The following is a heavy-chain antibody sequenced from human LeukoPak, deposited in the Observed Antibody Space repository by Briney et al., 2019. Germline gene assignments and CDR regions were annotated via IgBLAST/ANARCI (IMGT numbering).Heavy chain of an antibody. Sequence: ASVKVSCKASGYTFTGYYIQWLRQAPGQGLECVGWINPNSGGTNYAQKFQGRVTMTRDTSISTAYMELSRLRSDDTAVYYCARGGSGSYFSWLDPWGQGTLVTVSS. CDR3: ARGGSGSYFSWLDP. D-gene: IGHD3-10*01. V-gene: IGHV1-2*02. CDR1: GYTFTGYY. CDR2: INPNSGGT. J-gene: IGHJ5*02.